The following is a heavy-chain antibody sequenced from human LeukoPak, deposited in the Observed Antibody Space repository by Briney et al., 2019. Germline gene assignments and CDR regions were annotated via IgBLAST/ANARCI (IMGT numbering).Heavy chain of an antibody. V-gene: IGHV3-23*01. CDR1: GFTFSSYG. D-gene: IGHD6-13*01. CDR3: AKSVQQLVLRWFDP. CDR2: ISGSGGST. Sequence: GGSLRLSCAASGFTFSSYGMHWVRQAPGKGLEWVSAISGSGGSTYYADSVKGRFTISRDNSKNTLYLQMNSLRAEDTAVYYCAKSVQQLVLRWFDPWGQGTLVTVSS. J-gene: IGHJ5*02.